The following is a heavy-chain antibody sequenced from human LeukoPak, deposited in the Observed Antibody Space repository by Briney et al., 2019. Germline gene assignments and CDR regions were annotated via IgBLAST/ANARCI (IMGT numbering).Heavy chain of an antibody. V-gene: IGHV1-8*01. J-gene: IGHJ4*02. D-gene: IGHD6-13*01. CDR1: GYTFTSYD. CDR2: MNPNSGNT. Sequence: ASVKVSCKASGYTFTSYDINWVRQATGQGLEWMGWMNPNSGNTGYAQKFQGRVTMTRNTSISTAYMELSSLRSEDTAVYYCARGKTALRRPYSSSWYRLYYFDYWGQGTLVTVSS. CDR3: ARGKTALRRPYSSSWYRLYYFDY.